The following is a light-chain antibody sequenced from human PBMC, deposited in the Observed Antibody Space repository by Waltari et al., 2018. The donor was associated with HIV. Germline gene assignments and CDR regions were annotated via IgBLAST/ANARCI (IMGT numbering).Light chain of an antibody. J-gene: IGLJ2*01. CDR2: DNN. V-gene: IGLV1-51*01. Sequence: QPVLTQPPSVSAAPGRSVTITCSGSNSNIETNYVSWYQQIPGTAPKLLIYDNNKRPSGIPERFSGSKSATSATLGITGLQTGDEAEYFCGTWDSSLNTPVFGGGSRLTVL. CDR1: NSNIETNY. CDR3: GTWDSSLNTPV.